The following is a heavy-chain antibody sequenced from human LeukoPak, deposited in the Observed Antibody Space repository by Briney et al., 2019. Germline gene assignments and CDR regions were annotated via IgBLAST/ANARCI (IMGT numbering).Heavy chain of an antibody. D-gene: IGHD6-13*01. CDR1: GFTVSSNS. J-gene: IGHJ6*03. Sequence: GSLRLSCTVSGFTVSSNSMSWVRQAPGKGLEWVSFIYSGTIHYSDSVKGRFTISRDNSKNTLYLQMNSLRAEDTAVYYCAKEEAALPGYFYMAVWGKGTTVTVSS. CDR3: AKEEAALPGYFYMAV. CDR2: IYSGTI. V-gene: IGHV3-53*01.